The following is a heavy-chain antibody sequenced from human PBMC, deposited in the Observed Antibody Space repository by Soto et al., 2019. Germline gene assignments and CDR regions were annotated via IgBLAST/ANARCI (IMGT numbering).Heavy chain of an antibody. Sequence: EVQLVESGGGLVQPGGSLRLSCAGAGFTFNTYWVNWVRQAPGKGFVWVASINSDGSGTSYADSVKGRFTMSRDNTKTTLYLQMKGLSAEDTAVYYCARSVGGAAAGAFYYFDYWGQGTLVTVSS. CDR3: ARSVGGAAAGAFYYFDY. J-gene: IGHJ4*02. V-gene: IGHV3-74*01. D-gene: IGHD6-25*01. CDR2: INSDGSGT. CDR1: GFTFNTYW.